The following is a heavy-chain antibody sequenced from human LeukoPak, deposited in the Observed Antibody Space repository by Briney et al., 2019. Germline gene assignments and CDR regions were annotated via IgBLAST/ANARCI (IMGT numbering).Heavy chain of an antibody. CDR3: ARVEGGIVGGSVNY. D-gene: IGHD1-26*01. V-gene: IGHV3-30*02. Sequence: PGGSLRLSCAASGFTFSSYAMSWVRQAPGKGLEWVAFIRYDGSDRYYADSVKGRFTISRDNSKNSLYLQMNSLRVEDTAFYYCARVEGGIVGGSVNYWGLGTLVTVSS. J-gene: IGHJ4*02. CDR1: GFTFSSYA. CDR2: IRYDGSDR.